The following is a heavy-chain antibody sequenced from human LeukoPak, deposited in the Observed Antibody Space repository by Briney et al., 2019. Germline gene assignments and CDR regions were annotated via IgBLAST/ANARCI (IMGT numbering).Heavy chain of an antibody. CDR2: ISGSGGST. V-gene: IGHV3-23*01. Sequence: HSGGSLRLSCAASGFTFSSYDMNWVRQAPGKGLEWVSGISGSGGSTYSVDSVKGRFTVSRDNSKNTLYLQMNSLRAEDTAVYYCARTKPHQFDILSWGQGTLVTVSS. D-gene: IGHD3-9*01. CDR3: ARTKPHQFDILS. CDR1: GFTFSSYD. J-gene: IGHJ4*02.